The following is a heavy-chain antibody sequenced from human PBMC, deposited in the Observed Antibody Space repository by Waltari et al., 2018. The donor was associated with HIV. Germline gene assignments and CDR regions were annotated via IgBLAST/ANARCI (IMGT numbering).Heavy chain of an antibody. Sequence: QVQLVQSGAEVKKPGSSVKVSCKASGGTFSSYAISWVRQAPGQGLEWMGGIIPIFGTANYAQKFQGRVTITADESTSTAYMELSSLRSEDTAVYYCASITYSGSYPRHKIAFDIWGQGTMVTFSS. CDR1: GGTFSSYA. J-gene: IGHJ3*02. CDR3: ASITYSGSYPRHKIAFDI. V-gene: IGHV1-69*01. CDR2: IIPIFGTA. D-gene: IGHD1-26*01.